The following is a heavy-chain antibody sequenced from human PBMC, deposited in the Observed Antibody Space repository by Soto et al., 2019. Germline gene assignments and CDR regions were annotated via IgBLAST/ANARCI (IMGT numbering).Heavy chain of an antibody. CDR2: IYSGGST. CDR3: ARGAPGGVDYIWGSYRYSDY. J-gene: IGHJ4*02. Sequence: EVQLVESGGGLVQPGGSLRLSCAASGFTVSSNYMSWVRQAPGKGLEWVSVIYSGGSTYYADSVKGRFTISRDNSKNTLYLQMNSLRAEDTAVYYCARGAPGGVDYIWGSYRYSDYWGQGTLVTVSS. D-gene: IGHD3-16*02. CDR1: GFTVSSNY. V-gene: IGHV3-66*01.